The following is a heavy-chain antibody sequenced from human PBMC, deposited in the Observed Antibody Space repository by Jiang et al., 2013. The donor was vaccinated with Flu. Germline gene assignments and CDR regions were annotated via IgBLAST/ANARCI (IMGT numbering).Heavy chain of an antibody. CDR3: ARAREVDIVVVVAATGPYGMDV. CDR2: ISAYNGNT. D-gene: IGHD2-15*01. Sequence: SGAEVKKPGASVKVSCKASGYTFTSYGISWVRQAPGQGLEWMGWISAYNGNTNYAQKLQGRVTMTTDTSTSTAYMELRSLRSDDTAVYYCARAREVDIVVVVAATGPYGMDVWGQGTTVTVSS. J-gene: IGHJ6*02. V-gene: IGHV1-18*04. CDR1: GYTFTSYG.